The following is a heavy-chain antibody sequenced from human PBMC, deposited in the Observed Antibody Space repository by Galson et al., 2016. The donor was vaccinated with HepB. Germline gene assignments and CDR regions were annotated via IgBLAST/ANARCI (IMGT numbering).Heavy chain of an antibody. Sequence: QSGAEVKKPGESLTISCKASGYNFMNNYIGWVRQMPGKGLEWMGMIYPADSEIKYSPSFQGQVTISVDKSINTAYLQWRSLKPSDTAMYYCMSSPNLFYYYGLDFWGQGTTVTVSS. CDR1: GYNFMNNY. V-gene: IGHV5-51*01. J-gene: IGHJ6*02. CDR2: IYPADSEI. D-gene: IGHD3-10*01. CDR3: MSSPNLFYYYGLDF.